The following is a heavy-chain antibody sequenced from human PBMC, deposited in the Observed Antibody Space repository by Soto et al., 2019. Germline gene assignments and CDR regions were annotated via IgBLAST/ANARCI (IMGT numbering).Heavy chain of an antibody. CDR1: GYPFTTYA. V-gene: IGHV1-69*13. CDR3: ARAHDSSGYYLRFAY. Sequence: VKVSCKASGYPFTTYAISWVRQAPGQGLEWMGGIIPIFGTANYAQKFQGRVTITADESTSTAYMELSSLRSEDTAVYYCARAHDSSGYYLRFAYWGQGTLVTVSS. CDR2: IIPIFGTA. D-gene: IGHD3-22*01. J-gene: IGHJ4*02.